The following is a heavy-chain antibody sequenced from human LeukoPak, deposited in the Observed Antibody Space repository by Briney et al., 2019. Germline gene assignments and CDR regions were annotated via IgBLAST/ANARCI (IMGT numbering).Heavy chain of an antibody. Sequence: GSLRLSCAASGFTFSSYAMSWVRQAPGKGLEWVSAISGSGGSTYYADSVKGRFTISRDNSKNTLYLQMNSLRAEDTAVYYCAKDLRFGGSWTKIFDYWGQGTLVTVSS. D-gene: IGHD6-13*01. CDR2: ISGSGGST. V-gene: IGHV3-23*01. CDR1: GFTFSSYA. J-gene: IGHJ4*02. CDR3: AKDLRFGGSWTKIFDY.